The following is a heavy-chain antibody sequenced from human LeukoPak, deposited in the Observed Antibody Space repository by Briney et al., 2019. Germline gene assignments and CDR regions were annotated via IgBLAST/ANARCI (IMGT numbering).Heavy chain of an antibody. CDR1: GFTFSSYE. J-gene: IGHJ4*02. CDR3: ARGIEGYGDLPIDY. Sequence: GGSLRLSCAASGFTFSSYEMNWVRQAPGKGLEWVSYISSSGSTIYHADSVKGRFTISRDNAKNSLYLQMNSLRAEDTAVYYCARGIEGYGDLPIDYWGQGTLVTVSS. D-gene: IGHD4-17*01. CDR2: ISSSGSTI. V-gene: IGHV3-48*03.